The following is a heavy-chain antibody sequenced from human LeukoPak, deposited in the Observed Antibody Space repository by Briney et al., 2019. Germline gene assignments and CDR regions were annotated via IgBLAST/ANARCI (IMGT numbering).Heavy chain of an antibody. V-gene: IGHV1-18*01. D-gene: IGHD6-13*01. CDR3: ARVSSSWYPDYYYYGMDV. Sequence: ASVKVSCKASGYTFTSYGISWVRQAPGQGLEWMGWISAYNGNTNYAQKLQGRVTMTTDTSTSTAYMGLRSLRSDDTAVYYCARVSSSWYPDYYYYGMDVWGQGTTVTVSS. J-gene: IGHJ6*02. CDR1: GYTFTSYG. CDR2: ISAYNGNT.